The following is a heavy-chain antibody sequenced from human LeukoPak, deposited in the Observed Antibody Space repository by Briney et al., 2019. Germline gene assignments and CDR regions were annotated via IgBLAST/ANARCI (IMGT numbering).Heavy chain of an antibody. Sequence: ASVKVSCKASAYIFSNYGISWVRQAPGQGLEWMGWISAKSGDTNYIQKFRGRVTMTTDTSTSTAYMELWSLRSDDTAAYYCARDVPATTPFDYWGQGTLVTVSS. CDR1: AYIFSNYG. CDR3: ARDVPATTPFDY. CDR2: ISAKSGDT. V-gene: IGHV1-18*01. J-gene: IGHJ4*02. D-gene: IGHD1-7*01.